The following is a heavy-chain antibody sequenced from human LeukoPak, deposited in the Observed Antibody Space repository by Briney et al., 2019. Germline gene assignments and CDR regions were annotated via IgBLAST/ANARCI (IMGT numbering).Heavy chain of an antibody. CDR1: GYSFTSYW. CDR3: ARQIDYYDSSGYSPYYFDY. CDR2: IYPGDSDA. V-gene: IGHV5-51*01. Sequence: GESLKISCKGSGYSFTSYWIGWVRQMPGKGLEWMGIIYPGDSDARYSPSFQGQVTISADESISTAYLQWSSLKASDTAMYYCARQIDYYDSSGYSPYYFDYWGQGTLVTVSS. J-gene: IGHJ4*02. D-gene: IGHD3-22*01.